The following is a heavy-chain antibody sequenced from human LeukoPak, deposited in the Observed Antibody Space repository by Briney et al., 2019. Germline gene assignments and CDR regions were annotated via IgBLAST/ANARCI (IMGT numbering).Heavy chain of an antibody. D-gene: IGHD3-22*01. CDR3: ARHLDDSSGYYYRTMYYFDY. J-gene: IGHJ4*02. CDR1: GYCFTTYQ. CDR2: SSPGDSDT. Sequence: GESLKISCKGSGYCFTTYQIGWVRQMPGKGLEWMGVSSPGDSDTRYSPSFQGQVTISADKSISTAYLQWSSLKASDTAMYYCARHLDDSSGYYYRTMYYFDYWGQGTLVTVSS. V-gene: IGHV5-51*01.